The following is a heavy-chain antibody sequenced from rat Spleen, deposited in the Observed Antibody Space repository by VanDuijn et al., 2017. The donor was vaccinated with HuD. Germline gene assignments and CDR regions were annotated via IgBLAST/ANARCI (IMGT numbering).Heavy chain of an antibody. D-gene: IGHD1-10*01. J-gene: IGHJ2*01. Sequence: EVQLVESGGGLVQPGRSLKLSCAASGFTFSDYYMAWVRQAPTKGLEWVATISYDGSSTYYRDSVKGRFTISRDNAKSTLYLQMDSLRSEDTATYYCTTSATTRDLDYWGQGVIVTVSS. CDR1: GFTFSDYY. V-gene: IGHV5-20*01. CDR3: TTSATTRDLDY. CDR2: ISYDGSST.